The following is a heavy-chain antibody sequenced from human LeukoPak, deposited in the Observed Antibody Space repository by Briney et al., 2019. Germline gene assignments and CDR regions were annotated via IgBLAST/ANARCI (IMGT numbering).Heavy chain of an antibody. CDR3: ASGGYSDSDY. V-gene: IGHV1-69*02. D-gene: IGHD4-11*01. CDR2: IIPILGMA. J-gene: IGHJ4*02. Sequence: GASVKLSCKASGGTVSRYTISWVRQAPGQGLEWMGRIIPILGMANYAQKFQGRVTITADKSTSTAYMTLSSTGAEDTAVYFRASGGYSDSDYWGEGTLITVSS. CDR1: GGTVSRYT.